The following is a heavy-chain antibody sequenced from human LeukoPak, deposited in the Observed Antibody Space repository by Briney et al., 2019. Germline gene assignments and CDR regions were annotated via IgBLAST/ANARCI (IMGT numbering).Heavy chain of an antibody. J-gene: IGHJ4*02. V-gene: IGHV3-30*02. CDR2: IQYDAGNR. D-gene: IGHD1-26*01. CDR1: GFTFSSFG. CDR3: AKSFTGSYLDYFDY. Sequence: GGSLRLSCAASGFTFSSFGMHWVRQAPGKGLEWVAFIQYDAGNRQYADSVKGRFTISRDNSKTTLYMQMNSLTAEDTAVYYCAKSFTGSYLDYFDYWGQETLVTVSS.